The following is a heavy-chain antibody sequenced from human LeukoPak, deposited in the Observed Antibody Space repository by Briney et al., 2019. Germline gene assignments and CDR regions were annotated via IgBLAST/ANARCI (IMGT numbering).Heavy chain of an antibody. CDR2: ISYDGSNK. J-gene: IGHJ3*02. V-gene: IGHV3-30*19. CDR1: GFTFSSYG. CDR3: AREIFNGFDI. Sequence: GGSLRLSCAASGFTFSSYGMHWVRQAPGKGLEWVAVISYDGSNKDYADSMEGRFTISRDNSKNTLYLQMNSLGAEDTAVYYCAREIFNGFDIWGQGTMVTVSS.